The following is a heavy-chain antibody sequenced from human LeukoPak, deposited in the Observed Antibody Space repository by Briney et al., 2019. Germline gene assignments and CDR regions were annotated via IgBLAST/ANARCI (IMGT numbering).Heavy chain of an antibody. D-gene: IGHD3-22*01. V-gene: IGHV3-23*01. Sequence: GGSLRLSCAASGFTFSSYAMSWVRQAPGKGLEWVSAISGSGGSTYCADSVKGRFTISRDNPKNTLYLQMNSLRAEDTAVYYFAKEGSITMKVVVSWGQGTLVTVSS. J-gene: IGHJ4*02. CDR1: GFTFSSYA. CDR3: AKEGSITMKVVVS. CDR2: ISGSGGST.